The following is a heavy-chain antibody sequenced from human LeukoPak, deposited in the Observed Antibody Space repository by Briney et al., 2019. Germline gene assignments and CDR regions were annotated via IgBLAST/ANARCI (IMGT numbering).Heavy chain of an antibody. CDR2: IFYSGST. Sequence: PSETLSLTCTVSGGSISSYYWSWIRQSPGKGLVWIGYIFYSGSTNYNPSLKSRVTISVDTSKNQFSLKLSSVTAADTAVYYCGRGSDYVDYWGQGTLVTVSS. V-gene: IGHV4-59*01. CDR3: GRGSDYVDY. CDR1: GGSISSYY. J-gene: IGHJ4*02. D-gene: IGHD3-3*01.